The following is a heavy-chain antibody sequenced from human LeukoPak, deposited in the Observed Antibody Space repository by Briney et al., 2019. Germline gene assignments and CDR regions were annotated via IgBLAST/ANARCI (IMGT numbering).Heavy chain of an antibody. D-gene: IGHD5-18*01. CDR3: ARVGGYSYGYFDY. J-gene: IGHJ4*02. V-gene: IGHV4-30-4*08. Sequence: SETLSLTCTVSGGSISSGDYYWRWIRQPQGKGREWSGYIYYSGSTYYNPSLKSRVTISVDTSKNQFSLKLSSVTAADTAVYYCARVGGYSYGYFDYWGQGTLVTVSS. CDR2: IYYSGST. CDR1: GGSISSGDYY.